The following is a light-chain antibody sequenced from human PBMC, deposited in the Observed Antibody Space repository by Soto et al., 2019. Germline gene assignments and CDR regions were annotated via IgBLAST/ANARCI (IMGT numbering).Light chain of an antibody. Sequence: QSVLTQPASVSGSPGQSITISCTGTSSDVGGYNYVSWYQQHPGKAPKLIIYEVSNRPSGVSNRFSGSKSGNTASLTISGLQAECEADYYCNSYTSKSTGVFGTGTKVTVL. CDR3: NSYTSKSTGV. V-gene: IGLV2-14*01. CDR2: EVS. J-gene: IGLJ1*01. CDR1: SSDVGGYNY.